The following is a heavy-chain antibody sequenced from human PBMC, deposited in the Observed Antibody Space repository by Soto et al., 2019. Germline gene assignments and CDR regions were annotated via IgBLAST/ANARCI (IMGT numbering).Heavy chain of an antibody. Sequence: SETLSLTCTVSGASISGFYWSWIRKSAGKGLKWIGRIYATGTTDYNPSLKSRVMMSVDTSKKQFSLKLRSVTAADTAVYYCVRDGTKTLRDWFDPWGQGISVTVSS. D-gene: IGHD1-1*01. CDR1: GASISGFY. J-gene: IGHJ5*02. CDR3: VRDGTKTLRDWFDP. CDR2: IYATGTT. V-gene: IGHV4-4*07.